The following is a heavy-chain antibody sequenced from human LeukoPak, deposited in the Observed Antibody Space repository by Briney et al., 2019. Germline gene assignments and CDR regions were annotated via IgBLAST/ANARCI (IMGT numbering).Heavy chain of an antibody. J-gene: IGHJ4*02. CDR1: GFTFSSYG. CDR3: ARVITEEGFDY. Sequence: PGRSLRLSCAASGFTFSSYGMHWVRQAPGKGLEWVGVISTDGDKKFYADSMKGRFTISRENAKNTLYLQMNSLRAEDTAVYYCARVITEEGFDYWGQGILVTVSP. CDR2: ISTDGDKK. V-gene: IGHV3-30*03. D-gene: IGHD1-14*01.